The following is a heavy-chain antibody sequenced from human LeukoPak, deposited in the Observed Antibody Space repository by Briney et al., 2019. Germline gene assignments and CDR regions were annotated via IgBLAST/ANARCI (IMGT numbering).Heavy chain of an antibody. D-gene: IGHD3-22*01. CDR3: AEDPAYYYDSSGLDY. J-gene: IGHJ4*02. CDR2: ISGSGGST. CDR1: GFTFSSYA. V-gene: IGHV3-23*01. Sequence: QPGGSLRLSCAASGFTFSSYAMHWVRQAPGKGLEWVSAISGSGGSTYYADSVKGRFTISRDNSKNTLYLQMNSLRAEDTAVYYCAEDPAYYYDSSGLDYWGQGTLVTVSS.